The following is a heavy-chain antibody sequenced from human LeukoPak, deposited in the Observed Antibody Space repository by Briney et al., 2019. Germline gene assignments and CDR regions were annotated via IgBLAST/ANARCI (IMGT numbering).Heavy chain of an antibody. CDR1: GYTFTSYY. D-gene: IGHD6-13*01. V-gene: IGHV1-46*03. CDR3: ATHSSSFRRYFDY. CDR2: INGSGISR. Sequence: ASVPVSCXASGYTFTSYYMHWVRQAPGQGCEWMGLINGSGISRSYAHKYQGGVTMTRVTSTRTVYMDLSSLRSEDTAVYYCATHSSSFRRYFDYWGQGTLVTVSS. J-gene: IGHJ4*02.